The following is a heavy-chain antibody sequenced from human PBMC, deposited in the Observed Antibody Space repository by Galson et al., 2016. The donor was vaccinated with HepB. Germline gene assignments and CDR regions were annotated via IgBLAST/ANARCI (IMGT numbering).Heavy chain of an antibody. Sequence: SLRLSCATSGLSFSVRGMHWVRQAPGKGLEWVAVIWNDGRTTYYGDSVKGRFIISRDNSRETIYLQMNSLRVDDTAIYYCATDGPPTVVVGAALDSWGQGTLVTVSS. D-gene: IGHD2-15*01. CDR1: GLSFSVRG. J-gene: IGHJ5*01. CDR2: IWNDGRTT. V-gene: IGHV3-33*01. CDR3: ATDGPPTVVVGAALDS.